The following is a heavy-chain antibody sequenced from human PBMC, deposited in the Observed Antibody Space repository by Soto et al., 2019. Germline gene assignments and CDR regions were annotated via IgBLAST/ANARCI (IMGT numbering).Heavy chain of an antibody. D-gene: IGHD3-16*01. CDR3: ARIGGGGDMNY. J-gene: IGHJ4*02. CDR1: GYSISSSNW. Sequence: PSETLSLTCAVSGYSISSSNWWGWIRQPPGKGLEWIGYIYYSGSTYYNPSLKSRVTMSVDTSKNQFSLKLSSVTAVDTAVYYRARIGGGGDMNYWGQGTLVTVS. V-gene: IGHV4-28*01. CDR2: IYYSGST.